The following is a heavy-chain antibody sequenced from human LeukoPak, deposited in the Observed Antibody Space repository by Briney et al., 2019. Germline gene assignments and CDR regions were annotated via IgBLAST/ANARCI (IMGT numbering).Heavy chain of an antibody. D-gene: IGHD1-14*01. CDR2: MYSGGST. J-gene: IGHJ6*02. CDR3: ALGRTDGMDV. V-gene: IGHV3-66*01. CDR1: GFTVSSNY. Sequence: GGSLRLSCAASGFTVSSNYMNWVRQAPGKGLEWVSVMYSGGSTFYGDSVKGRFTISRDNAKNSLYLQMNSLRAENTAVYYCALGRTDGMDVWGQGTTVTVSS.